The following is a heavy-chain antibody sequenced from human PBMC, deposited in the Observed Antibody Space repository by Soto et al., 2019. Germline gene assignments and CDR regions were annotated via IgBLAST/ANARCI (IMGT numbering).Heavy chain of an antibody. CDR1: GFTFSSYG. Sequence: QVQLVESGGGVVQPGRSLRLSCAASGFTFSSYGMHWVRQAPGKGLEWVAVIWYDGSNKYYADSVKGRFTISRDNSKNPLYLQMTSLRAEDTAVYYCASRSGSDAFDIWGQGTMVTVSS. CDR3: ASRSGSDAFDI. J-gene: IGHJ3*02. D-gene: IGHD6-19*01. V-gene: IGHV3-33*01. CDR2: IWYDGSNK.